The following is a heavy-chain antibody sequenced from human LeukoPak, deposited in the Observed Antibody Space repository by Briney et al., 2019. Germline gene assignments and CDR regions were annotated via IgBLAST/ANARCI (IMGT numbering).Heavy chain of an antibody. V-gene: IGHV3-13*01. CDR3: ARVRGDYYDSGNSCYFDY. CDR1: GFPFSTYV. J-gene: IGHJ4*02. D-gene: IGHD3-10*01. Sequence: GGSLRLSCAASGFPFSTYVMHWVRQATGKGLEWVSSIDTAGDTYYPDSVKGRFTISRENAKNSLFLQMNSLRAGDTAVYYCARVRGDYYDSGNSCYFDYWGQGTLVTVSS. CDR2: IDTAGDT.